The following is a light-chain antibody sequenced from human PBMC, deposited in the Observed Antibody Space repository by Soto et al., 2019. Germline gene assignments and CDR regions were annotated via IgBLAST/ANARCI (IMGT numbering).Light chain of an antibody. CDR3: QQYASAPVT. Sequence: EIVLTQSPATLSLSPGERATLSCRASQYISSYLAWYQHKPGQAPRLLIYDTSNRATGVPARFSGSGSGTDFTLTISSLEPEDSAVYYCQQYASAPVTFGQGTRLEIK. CDR2: DTS. V-gene: IGKV3-11*01. J-gene: IGKJ5*01. CDR1: QYISSY.